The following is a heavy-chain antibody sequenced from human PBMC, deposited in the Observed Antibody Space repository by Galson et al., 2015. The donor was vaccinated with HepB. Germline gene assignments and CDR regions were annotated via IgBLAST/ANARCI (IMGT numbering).Heavy chain of an antibody. CDR2: IRSRANSYAT. J-gene: IGHJ6*04. CDR3: ASTYGPGFLGV. D-gene: IGHD3-10*01. Sequence: SLRLSCAASGFTFSDSAMHWVRQASGKGLEWVGRIRSRANSYATTYVASVRGRFTISRDDSKNTAYLQMNSLETEDTAVYYCASTYGPGFLGVWGRGTTVTVSS. CDR1: GFTFSDSA. V-gene: IGHV3-73*01.